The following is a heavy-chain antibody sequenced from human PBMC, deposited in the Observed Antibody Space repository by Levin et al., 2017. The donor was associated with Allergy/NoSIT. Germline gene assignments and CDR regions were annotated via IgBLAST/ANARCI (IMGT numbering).Heavy chain of an antibody. CDR2: IKSKTDGGTT. CDR1: GFTFSNAW. Sequence: GGSLRLSCAASGFTFSNAWMSWVRQAPGKGLEWVGRIKSKTDGGTTDYAAPVKGRFTISRDDSKNTLYLQMNSLKTEDTAVYYCTGDIVATIRRFDYWGQGTLVTVSS. V-gene: IGHV3-15*01. D-gene: IGHD5-12*01. CDR3: TGDIVATIRRFDY. J-gene: IGHJ4*02.